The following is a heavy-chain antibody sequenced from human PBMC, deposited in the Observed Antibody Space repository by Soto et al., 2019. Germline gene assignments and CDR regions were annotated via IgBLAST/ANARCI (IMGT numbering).Heavy chain of an antibody. V-gene: IGHV3-23*01. J-gene: IGHJ4*01. CDR1: AFTFSSYA. CDR3: AKAYGSGSYSYRFDY. Sequence: GGSLRLSCAASAFTFSSYAMSWVRQAPGKGLEWVSTISAGGGGTYYADSVKGRFTISRDNSKNTLYLQMNSLSAEDSAVYYCAKAYGSGSYSYRFDYWGHGTLVTVSS. D-gene: IGHD3-10*01. CDR2: ISAGGGGT.